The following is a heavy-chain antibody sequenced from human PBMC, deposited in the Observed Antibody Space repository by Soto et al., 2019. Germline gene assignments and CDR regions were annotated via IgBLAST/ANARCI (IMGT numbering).Heavy chain of an antibody. J-gene: IGHJ4*02. CDR2: IDPDGSQK. Sequence: EVQLVDSRGDLVQPGGSLRLSCAASGFTFSTYWMSWVRQAPGKGLEWVANIDPDGSQKYYVDSVKGRFTISRDNAKNSLYLQMNSLRAEDTAVYYCARDMGPSGAYGYWGQGTLVTVSS. V-gene: IGHV3-7*03. CDR1: GFTFSTYW. CDR3: ARDMGPSGAYGY. D-gene: IGHD1-26*01.